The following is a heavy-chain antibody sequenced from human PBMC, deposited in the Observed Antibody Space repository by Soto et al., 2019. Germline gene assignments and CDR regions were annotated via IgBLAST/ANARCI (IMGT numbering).Heavy chain of an antibody. J-gene: IGHJ6*02. CDR1: GFTFSSYA. D-gene: IGHD2-21*02. CDR3: ARVMCGDCSTYYYYSMDV. Sequence: GGSLRLSCAASGFTFSSYAMHWVRQAPGKGLEWVAVIWYDGSKKYYADSVKGRFTISRDNAKDSLYLQMSSLRAEDTAVYYCARVMCGDCSTYYYYSMDVWGQGTTVTVSS. V-gene: IGHV3-33*01. CDR2: IWYDGSKK.